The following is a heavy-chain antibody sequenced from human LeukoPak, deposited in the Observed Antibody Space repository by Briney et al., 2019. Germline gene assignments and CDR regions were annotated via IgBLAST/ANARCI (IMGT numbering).Heavy chain of an antibody. D-gene: IGHD6-19*01. J-gene: IGHJ4*02. Sequence: PGGSLRLSCAASGSTFSSYAMSWVRQAPGKGLEWVSAISGSGGSTYYADSVKGRFTISRDNSKNTLYLQMNSLRAEDTAVYYCAKEQFSSGWPYYFDYWGQGTLVTVSS. CDR2: ISGSGGST. V-gene: IGHV3-23*01. CDR3: AKEQFSSGWPYYFDY. CDR1: GSTFSSYA.